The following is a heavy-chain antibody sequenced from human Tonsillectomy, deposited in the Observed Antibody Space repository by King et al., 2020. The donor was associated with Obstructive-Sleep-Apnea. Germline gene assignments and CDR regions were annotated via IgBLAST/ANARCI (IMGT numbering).Heavy chain of an antibody. V-gene: IGHV5-51*01. D-gene: IGHD3-16*01. CDR1: GYSFTNYW. CDR3: ARALIGVAPISLDY. CDR2: IYPDYSDT. J-gene: IGHJ4*02. Sequence: VQLVESGAEVKKPGESLKISCKGSGYSFTNYWIGWVRRLPGEGLEWMGIIYPDYSDTRYSPSFQGQVTISADKSISTAYLQWSSLKASDTAMYYCARALIGVAPISLDYWGQGTLVNVSS.